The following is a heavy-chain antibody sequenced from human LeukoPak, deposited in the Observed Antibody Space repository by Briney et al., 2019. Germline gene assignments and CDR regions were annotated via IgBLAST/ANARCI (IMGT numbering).Heavy chain of an antibody. Sequence: ASVKVSCKASGGTFSSYAISWVRQAPGQGLERMGRIIPIFGTANYAQKFQGRVTITTDESTSTAYMELSSLRSEDTAVYYCASHYDFWSGYYGYWGQGTLVTVSS. V-gene: IGHV1-69*05. CDR3: ASHYDFWSGYYGY. D-gene: IGHD3-3*01. CDR1: GGTFSSYA. CDR2: IIPIFGTA. J-gene: IGHJ4*02.